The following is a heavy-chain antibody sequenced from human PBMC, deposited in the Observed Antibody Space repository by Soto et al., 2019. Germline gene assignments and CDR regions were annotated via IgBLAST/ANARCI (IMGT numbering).Heavy chain of an antibody. J-gene: IGHJ4*02. CDR2: IYYRGTT. V-gene: IGHV4-59*11. CDR1: GVSTSNHY. Sequence: QLQLQESGPGLVKPSETLSLTCSVSGVSTSNHYWSWIRKPPGQGPQWIGCIYYRGTTNYNAPLSSRLTISIDTSKNEFSLKLTSVTTADTAVYYCARGGGSPYHDHEFDYWGQGILVTVSS. CDR3: ARGGGSPYHDHEFDY. D-gene: IGHD2-2*01.